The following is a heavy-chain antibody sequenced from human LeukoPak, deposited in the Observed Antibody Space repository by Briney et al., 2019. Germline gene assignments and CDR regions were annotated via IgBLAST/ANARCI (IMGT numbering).Heavy chain of an antibody. V-gene: IGHV4-38-2*01. J-gene: IGHJ4*02. CDR3: ATALNYDSSGYYDY. D-gene: IGHD3-22*01. CDR2: IYHSGST. CDR1: GYSISSGYY. Sequence: SETLSLTCAVSGYSISSGYYWGWIRQPTGKGLEWIGSIYHSGSTYYNPSLKSRVTISVDTSKNQFSLKLSSVTAADTAVYYCATALNYDSSGYYDYWRQGTLVTVSS.